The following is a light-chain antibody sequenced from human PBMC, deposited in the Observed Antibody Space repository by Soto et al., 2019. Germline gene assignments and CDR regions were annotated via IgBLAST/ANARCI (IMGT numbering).Light chain of an antibody. J-gene: IGKJ4*01. CDR3: KQYNNWPLT. CDR2: DAY. V-gene: IGKV3D-15*01. CDR1: QSVDND. Sequence: EIVMTQSPATLSVSPGDRATLSCRASQSVDNDLAWYQQKPGQPPRLLIYDAYTRATGIQARFSGSQSGTEFTLTIRSLLSEDFAVYSCKQYNNWPLTVGGGTKVDIK.